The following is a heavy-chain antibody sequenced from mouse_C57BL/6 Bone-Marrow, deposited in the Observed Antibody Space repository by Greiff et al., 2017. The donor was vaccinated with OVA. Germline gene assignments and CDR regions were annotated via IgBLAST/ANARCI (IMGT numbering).Heavy chain of an antibody. Sequence: EVQLVESGTVLARPGASVKMSCKTSGYTFTSYWMHWVKQRPGQGLEWIGAIYPGNSDTSYNQKFKGKAKLTAVTSASTAYMELSSLTNEDSAVYYCTKTDDGYYWDPSYFDYWGQGTTLTVSS. CDR3: TKTDDGYYWDPSYFDY. V-gene: IGHV1-5*01. D-gene: IGHD2-3*01. CDR2: IYPGNSDT. J-gene: IGHJ2*01. CDR1: GYTFTSYW.